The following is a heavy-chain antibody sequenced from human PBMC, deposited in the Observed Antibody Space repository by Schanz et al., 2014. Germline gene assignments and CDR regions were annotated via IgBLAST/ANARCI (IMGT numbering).Heavy chain of an antibody. CDR1: GFTVSTNY. D-gene: IGHD2-8*01. V-gene: IGHV3-74*01. Sequence: EVQLVESGGGLIHPGGSLRLSCAVSGFTVSTNYMTWVRQAPGKGLVWVSRINSDGSTTIYADSVKGRFTISRDNAKNTLYLQMNSLRAEDTAVYYCARDMLRRYGALEIWGRGTMVTVSS. J-gene: IGHJ3*02. CDR3: ARDMLRRYGALEI. CDR2: INSDGSTT.